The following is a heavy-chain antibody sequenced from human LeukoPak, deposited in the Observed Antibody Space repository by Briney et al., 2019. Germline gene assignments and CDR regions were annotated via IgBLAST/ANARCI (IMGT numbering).Heavy chain of an antibody. Sequence: SETLSLTCTVSGGSISSYYWSWLRQPPGKGLEWIGYIYYSGSTNYNPSLKSRVTISVDASKNQFSLKLSSVTAADTAVYYCARVSRDGYNYVVDYWGQGTLVTVSS. D-gene: IGHD5-24*01. J-gene: IGHJ4*02. V-gene: IGHV4-59*01. CDR2: IYYSGST. CDR3: ARVSRDGYNYVVDY. CDR1: GGSISSYY.